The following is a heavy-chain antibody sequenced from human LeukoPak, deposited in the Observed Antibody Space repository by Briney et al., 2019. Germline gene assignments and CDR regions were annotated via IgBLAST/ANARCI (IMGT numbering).Heavy chain of an antibody. Sequence: PSETLSLTCAVSGGSIFSTNWWSWVRQPPGKGLEWIGRIYTSGSTNYNPSLKSRVTISVDTSKNQFSLKLSSVTAADTAVYYCARDLYVYMDVWGKGTTVTVSS. CDR3: ARDLYVYMDV. CDR2: IYTSGST. CDR1: GGSIFSTNW. D-gene: IGHD3-16*01. V-gene: IGHV4-4*02. J-gene: IGHJ6*03.